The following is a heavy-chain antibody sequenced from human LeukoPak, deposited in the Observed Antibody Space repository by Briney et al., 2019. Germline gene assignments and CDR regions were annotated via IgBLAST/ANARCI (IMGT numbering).Heavy chain of an antibody. Sequence: GGSLRLSCAASGFTFSSYSMNWVRQAPGKGLEWVSSISSSSSYIYYADSVKGRFIISRDNAKNSLYRKMNSLRAEDTAVYYCARDAPHYYDSSGHVNDAFDIWGQGTMVTVSS. CDR1: GFTFSSYS. V-gene: IGHV3-21*01. CDR2: ISSSSSYI. D-gene: IGHD3-22*01. CDR3: ARDAPHYYDSSGHVNDAFDI. J-gene: IGHJ3*02.